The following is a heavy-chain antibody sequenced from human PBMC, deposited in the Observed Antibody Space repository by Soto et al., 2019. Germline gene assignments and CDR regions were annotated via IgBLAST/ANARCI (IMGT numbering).Heavy chain of an antibody. CDR2: VKPRSGDT. CDR1: GYTFTGYY. V-gene: IGHV1-2*02. J-gene: IGHJ6*02. CDR3: AREPPKVAKGYYYSGMDV. Sequence: GASVKVSCKASGYTFTGYYIHWVRQAPGQGLEWMGWVKPRSGDTNYAQKFLGRVTMTRDTSITTAYMELKRLRSDDTAVYYCAREPPKVAKGYYYSGMDVWGQGTTVTVSS. D-gene: IGHD5-12*01.